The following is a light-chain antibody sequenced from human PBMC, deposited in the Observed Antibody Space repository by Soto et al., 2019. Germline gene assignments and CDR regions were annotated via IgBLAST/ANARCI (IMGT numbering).Light chain of an antibody. CDR3: SSYTSRSTVV. V-gene: IGLV2-14*01. CDR1: SSDVGGYNY. CDR2: AVS. Sequence: QSVLTQPASVSGSPGQSITISCTGTSSDVGGYNYVSWYQQHPGKAPKLMIYAVSNRPSGVSNRFSGSKSGNTASLTISGLQAEDEADYYCSSYTSRSTVVFGGGTKLAVL. J-gene: IGLJ2*01.